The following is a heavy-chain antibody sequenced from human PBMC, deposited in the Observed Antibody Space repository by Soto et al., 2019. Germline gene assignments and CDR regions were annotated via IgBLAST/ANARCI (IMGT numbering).Heavy chain of an antibody. J-gene: IGHJ4*02. V-gene: IGHV3-23*01. CDR1: GFTFSSYE. CDR3: AKDGYNWNGVSHY. CDR2: ISSSGST. Sequence: GGSLRLSCAASGFTFSSYEMNWVRQAPGKGLEWVSYISSSGSTYYADSVKGRFTISGDNSKNTLYLQMNSLRAEDTAVYYCAKDGYNWNGVSHYWGQGTLVTVS. D-gene: IGHD1-1*01.